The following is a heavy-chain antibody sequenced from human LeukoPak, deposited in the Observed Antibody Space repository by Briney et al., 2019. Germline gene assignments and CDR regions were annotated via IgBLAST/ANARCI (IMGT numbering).Heavy chain of an antibody. CDR3: ARGLATIDY. Sequence: ASVKVSCKASGYIFTTYGISWVRQAPGQGPEWMGSFSNYNGDTEYAQRFQGRVSMTTDTSTNTAFLELRSLRSDDTAVYYCARGLATIDYWGQGTLVTVCS. CDR2: FSNYNGDT. CDR1: GYIFTTYG. V-gene: IGHV1-18*01. D-gene: IGHD1/OR15-1a*01. J-gene: IGHJ4*02.